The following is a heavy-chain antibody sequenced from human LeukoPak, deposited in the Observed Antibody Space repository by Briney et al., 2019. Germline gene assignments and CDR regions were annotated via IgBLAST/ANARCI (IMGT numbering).Heavy chain of an antibody. V-gene: IGHV4-34*01. Sequence: SETLSLTCAVYGGSFSGYYWSWIRQPPGKGLEWIGEISDSGSTNSNPSLKSRATILIDTSKKQISLDLYSVTAADTAVYYCARGVIAPYYFDYWGQGTLVTVSS. J-gene: IGHJ4*02. CDR2: ISDSGST. CDR3: ARGVIAPYYFDY. CDR1: GGSFSGYY. D-gene: IGHD2-21*01.